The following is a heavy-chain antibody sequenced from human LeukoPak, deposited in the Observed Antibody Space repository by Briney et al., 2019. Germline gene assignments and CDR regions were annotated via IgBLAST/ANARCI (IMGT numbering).Heavy chain of an antibody. V-gene: IGHV3-23*01. J-gene: IGHJ6*02. CDR1: GFSLRSYA. CDR3: AGEWGVVPAAHYGMDV. D-gene: IGHD2-2*01. CDR2: ISGSGGST. Sequence: PGGSLRLSCAASGFSLRSYAMSWVRQAPGKGLEWVSDISGSGGSTYYADSVKGRFTISRDNAKNSLYLQMNSLRAEDTAVYYCAGEWGVVPAAHYGMDVWGQGTTVTVSS.